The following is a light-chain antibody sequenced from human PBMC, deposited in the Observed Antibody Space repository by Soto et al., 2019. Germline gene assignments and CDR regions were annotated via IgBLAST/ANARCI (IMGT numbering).Light chain of an antibody. CDR1: SSNIGSYT. Sequence: QSVLTQPPSASGTPGQRVTISCSGSSSNIGSYTVNWYQQLPGAAPKLLIYINDQRPSGVPDRFSGSKSGTSASLAISGLQSEDVADYSCAAWNDSLPGVVFAGGTKLTSL. J-gene: IGLJ2*01. CDR2: IND. V-gene: IGLV1-44*01. CDR3: AAWNDSLPGVV.